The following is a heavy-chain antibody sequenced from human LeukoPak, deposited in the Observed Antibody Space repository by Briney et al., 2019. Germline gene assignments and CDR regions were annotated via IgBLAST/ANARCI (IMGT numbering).Heavy chain of an antibody. CDR1: GFTFSSYD. V-gene: IGHV3-30*02. Sequence: GGSLRLSCAASGFTFSSYDMHWVRQAPGKGLEWVAFIRYDGSNKYYADSVKGRFTISRDNSKNTLYLQMNSLSAEDTAVYYCARDGAGRHYFDYWGQGTTVTVSS. CDR3: ARDGAGRHYFDY. CDR2: IRYDGSNK. D-gene: IGHD3-16*01. J-gene: IGHJ4*03.